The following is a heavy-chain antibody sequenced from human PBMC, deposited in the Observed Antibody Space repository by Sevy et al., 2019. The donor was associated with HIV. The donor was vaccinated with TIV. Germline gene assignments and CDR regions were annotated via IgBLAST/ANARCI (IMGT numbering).Heavy chain of an antibody. J-gene: IGHJ4*02. CDR1: GFTFRNYG. V-gene: IGHV3-30*02. Sequence: GGSLRLSCTASGFTFRNYGMHWVRQAPGKGLEWVAFIRYDGNNTYYEDSVKGRFTISRDNSKNTLYLQMNGLRAEDTSVYYCAKDESHCGGECHPTFFDYWGQGSLVTVSS. CDR2: IRYDGNNT. D-gene: IGHD2-21*01. CDR3: AKDESHCGGECHPTFFDY.